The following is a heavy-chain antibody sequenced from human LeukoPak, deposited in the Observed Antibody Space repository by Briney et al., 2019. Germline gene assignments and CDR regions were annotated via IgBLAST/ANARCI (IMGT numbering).Heavy chain of an antibody. V-gene: IGHV4-34*01. D-gene: IGHD2-15*01. CDR3: AGVGREYCSGGSCYSGRLRLGNFDY. CDR1: GGSFSGYY. Sequence: SSETLSLTCAVYGGSFSGYYWSWIRQPPGKGLEWIGEINHSGSTNYNPSLKSRVTISVDTSKNQFSLKLSSVTAADTAVYYCAGVGREYCSGGSCYSGRLRLGNFDYWGQGTLVTVSS. J-gene: IGHJ4*02. CDR2: INHSGST.